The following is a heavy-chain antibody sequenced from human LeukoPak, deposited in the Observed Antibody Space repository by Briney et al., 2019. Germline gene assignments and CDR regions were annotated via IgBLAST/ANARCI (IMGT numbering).Heavy chain of an antibody. V-gene: IGHV3-74*01. Sequence: PGGSLRLPCAASGFPFSSYWMHWVRQAPGKGLVWVSRINSDGSSTSYADSVRGRFTISRDNAKNTLYLQMNSLRAEDTAVYYCARDDVDCSSTSCYASGVDYWGQGTLVTVSS. CDR2: INSDGSST. D-gene: IGHD2-2*01. J-gene: IGHJ4*02. CDR3: ARDDVDCSSTSCYASGVDY. CDR1: GFPFSSYW.